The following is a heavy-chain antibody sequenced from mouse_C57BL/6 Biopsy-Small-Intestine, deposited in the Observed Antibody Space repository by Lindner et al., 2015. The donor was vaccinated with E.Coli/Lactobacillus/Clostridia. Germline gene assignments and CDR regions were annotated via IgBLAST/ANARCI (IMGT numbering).Heavy chain of an antibody. J-gene: IGHJ2*01. Sequence: VQLQESGPELVKPGASVKLSCKASGYTFPKYTIHWVKQRSGQGLEWIGWFYPGSDSVQCNEKFRDKATLTADKSSSTVYMELSRLTSEDSAVYFCARHEAHYGNYGYWGQGTTLTVSS. CDR2: FYPGSDSV. CDR1: GYTFPKYT. CDR3: ARHEAHYGNYGY. D-gene: IGHD2-1*01. V-gene: IGHV1-62-2*01.